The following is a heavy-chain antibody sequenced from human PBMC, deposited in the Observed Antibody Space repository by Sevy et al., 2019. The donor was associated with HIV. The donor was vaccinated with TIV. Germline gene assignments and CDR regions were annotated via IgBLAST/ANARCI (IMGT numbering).Heavy chain of an antibody. D-gene: IGHD3-22*01. CDR2: IYPGDSDT. CDR1: GYSFTSYW. CDR3: ARLPDYYDSSGYYDGQAFDI. V-gene: IGHV5-51*01. J-gene: IGHJ3*02. Sequence: GESQKISCKGSGYSFTSYWIGWVRQMPGKGLEWMGIIYPGDSDTRYSPSFQGQVTISADKSISTAYLQWSSLKASDTAMYYCARLPDYYDSSGYYDGQAFDIWGQGTMVTVSS.